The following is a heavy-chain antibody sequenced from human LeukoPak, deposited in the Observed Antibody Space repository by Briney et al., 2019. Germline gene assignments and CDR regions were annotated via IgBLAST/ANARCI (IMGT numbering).Heavy chain of an antibody. J-gene: IGHJ4*02. CDR3: ARIRVVAGTYYFDY. D-gene: IGHD6-19*01. CDR1: GFTLRTCRVC. Sequence: ESGPALVKPTQTFTLIRTFSGFTLRTCRVCVSYIPPPTGNALESLARIDWDDDKYYSTSLKTRLTISKDTSKNQVVLTMTNMDPVDTATYYCARIRVVAGTYYFDYWGQGTLVTVSS. V-gene: IGHV2-70*11. CDR2: IDWDDDK.